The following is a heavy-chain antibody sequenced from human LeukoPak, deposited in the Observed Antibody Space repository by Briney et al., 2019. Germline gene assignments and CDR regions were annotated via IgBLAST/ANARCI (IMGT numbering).Heavy chain of an antibody. CDR1: GFTFSDYY. J-gene: IGHJ4*02. V-gene: IGHV3-11*04. CDR2: ISSSGSTI. Sequence: PGGSLRLSXAASGFTFSDYYMSWIRQAPGKGLEWVSYISSSGSTIYYADSVKGRFTISRDNAKNSLYLQMNSLRAEDTAVYYCARRRIAVAGTNSDYWGQGTLVTVSS. CDR3: ARRRIAVAGTNSDY. D-gene: IGHD6-19*01.